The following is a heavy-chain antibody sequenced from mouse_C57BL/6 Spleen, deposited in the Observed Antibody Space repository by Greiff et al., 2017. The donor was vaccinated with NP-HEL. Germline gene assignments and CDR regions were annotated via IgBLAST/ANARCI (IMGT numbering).Heavy chain of an antibody. Sequence: EVKLEESGPGLVKPSQSLPLTCSVTGYSITSGYYWNWIRQFPGNKLEWMGYISYDGSNNYNPSLKNRISITRDTSKNQFFLKLNSVTTEDTATYYCARAPYDYEGYWYFDVWGTGTTVTVSS. V-gene: IGHV3-6*01. D-gene: IGHD2-4*01. CDR2: ISYDGSN. CDR1: GYSITSGYY. J-gene: IGHJ1*03. CDR3: ARAPYDYEGYWYFDV.